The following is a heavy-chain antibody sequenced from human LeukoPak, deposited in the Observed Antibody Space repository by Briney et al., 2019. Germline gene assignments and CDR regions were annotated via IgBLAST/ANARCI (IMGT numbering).Heavy chain of an antibody. CDR3: ARGACSTTSCYNMYFDF. CDR1: GVSISSGGYY. J-gene: IGHJ4*02. CDR2: IYYSGGT. Sequence: SETLSLTCTVSGVSISSGGYYWSWIRQHPGKGLEWIGYIYYSGGTYYNPSLKSRVTMSVDTSKNQFSLKLNSLTAADTAVYYCARGACSTTSCYNMYFDFWGQGTLVTVSS. D-gene: IGHD2-2*02. V-gene: IGHV4-31*03.